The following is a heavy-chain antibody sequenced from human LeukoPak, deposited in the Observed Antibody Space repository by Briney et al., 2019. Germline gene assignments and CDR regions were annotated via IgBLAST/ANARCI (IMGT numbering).Heavy chain of an antibody. J-gene: IGHJ4*02. CDR3: ARDPYGSGRFDY. D-gene: IGHD3-10*01. Sequence: ASVKVSCKASGYTFTSYYMHWVRQAPGQGLEWMGIINPSGGSTSYPQKFQGRVTMTRDMSTSTVYMELSSLRSEDTAVYYCARDPYGSGRFDYWGQGTLVTVSS. CDR2: INPSGGST. V-gene: IGHV1-46*01. CDR1: GYTFTSYY.